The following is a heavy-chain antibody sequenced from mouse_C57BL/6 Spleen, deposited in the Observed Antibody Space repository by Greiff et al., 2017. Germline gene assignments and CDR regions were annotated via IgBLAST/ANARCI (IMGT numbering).Heavy chain of an antibody. V-gene: IGHV1-52*01. CDR2: IDPSDSET. CDR3: AKEGDPVC. J-gene: IGHJ2*01. CDR1: GYTFTSYW. Sequence: VKLQQPGAELVRPGSSVKLSCKASGYTFTSYWMHWVKQRPIQGLEWIGNIDPSDSETHYNQKFKDKATLTVDKSSSTAYMQLSSLTSEDSAVYCCAKEGDPVCWGQGTTLTVSS.